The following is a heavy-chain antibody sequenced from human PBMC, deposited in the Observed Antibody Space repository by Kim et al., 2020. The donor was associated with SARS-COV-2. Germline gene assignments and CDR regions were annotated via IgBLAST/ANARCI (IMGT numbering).Heavy chain of an antibody. CDR1: GFTFSNAW. V-gene: IGHV3-15*01. J-gene: IGHJ3*02. CDR3: TTVRLLGRYDILTGYYSWLEDAFDI. CDR2: IKSKTDGGTT. D-gene: IGHD3-9*01. Sequence: GGSLRLSCAASGFTFSNAWMSWVRQAPGKGLEWVGRIKSKTDGGTTDYAAPVKGRFTISRDDSKNTLYLQMNSLKTEDTAVYYCTTVRLLGRYDILTGYYSWLEDAFDIWGQGTMVTVS.